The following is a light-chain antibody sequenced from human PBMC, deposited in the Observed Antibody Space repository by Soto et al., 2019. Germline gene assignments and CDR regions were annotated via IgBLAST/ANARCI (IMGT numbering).Light chain of an antibody. J-gene: IGLJ3*02. CDR2: DND. CDR1: SSNIGDNH. V-gene: IGLV1-51*01. CDR3: GAWDSSLRAWL. Sequence: QSVLTQPPSVSAAPGQKVTISCSGSSSNIGDNHVSWYQQFPGTAPKLLIYDNDNRPSGIPDRVSASKSGTSASLAITGLQPGDEADYYCGAWDSSLRAWLFGGGTKLTVL.